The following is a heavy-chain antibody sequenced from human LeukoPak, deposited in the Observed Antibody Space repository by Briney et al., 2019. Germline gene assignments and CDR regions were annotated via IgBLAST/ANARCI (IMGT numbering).Heavy chain of an antibody. CDR2: ISWNSGSI. D-gene: IGHD6-19*01. J-gene: IGHJ4*02. V-gene: IGHV3-9*01. Sequence: GGSLRLSCAASGFTFSSYWMHWVRQAPGKGLEWVSGISWNSGSIGYADSVKGRFTISRDNAKNSLYLQMNSLRAEDTALYYCAKEKAVAGNQGFDYWGQGTLVTVSS. CDR1: GFTFSSYW. CDR3: AKEKAVAGNQGFDY.